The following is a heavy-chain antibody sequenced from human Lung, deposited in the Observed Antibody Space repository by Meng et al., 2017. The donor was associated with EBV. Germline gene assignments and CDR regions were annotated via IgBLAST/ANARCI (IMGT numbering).Heavy chain of an antibody. CDR3: ARDGDYIPFEN. Sequence: EVMGWGPGGGLIQPGGSLRLSFAGSGFTVSTNYMTWVRQAPGKGLEWLSVIYSGGSTQYAESVKGRFTISKDNSKNTLYLQMNNLRAEDTAVYYCARDGDYIPFENWGQGTLVTVSS. D-gene: IGHD4-17*01. CDR2: IYSGGST. V-gene: IGHV3-53*01. CDR1: GFTVSTNY. J-gene: IGHJ4*02.